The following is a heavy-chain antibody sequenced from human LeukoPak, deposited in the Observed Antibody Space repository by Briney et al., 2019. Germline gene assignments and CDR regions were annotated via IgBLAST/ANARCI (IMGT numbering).Heavy chain of an antibody. CDR3: ARTAASHDAFDI. D-gene: IGHD6-13*01. Sequence: SVKVSCKASGGTFSSYAISWVRQAPGQGLEWMGGIIPIFDTANYAQKFQGRVTITTDESTSTAYMELSSLRSEDTAVYYCARTAASHDAFDIWGQGTMVTVSS. J-gene: IGHJ3*02. CDR2: IIPIFDTA. CDR1: GGTFSSYA. V-gene: IGHV1-69*05.